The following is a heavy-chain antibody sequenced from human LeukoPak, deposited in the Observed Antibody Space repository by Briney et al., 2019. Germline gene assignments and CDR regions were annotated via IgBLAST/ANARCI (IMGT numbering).Heavy chain of an antibody. D-gene: IGHD3-10*01. Sequence: ASVKVSCKASGYTFTSFALHWVRQAPGQRLEWMGWISPDVGNTKYSQRFQGRLSITRDTSASTAYMELSSLGYEDTAVYYCTIRGVTACLDPWGQGTLVTVSS. CDR1: GYTFTSFA. V-gene: IGHV1-3*01. CDR3: TIRGVTACLDP. CDR2: ISPDVGNT. J-gene: IGHJ5*02.